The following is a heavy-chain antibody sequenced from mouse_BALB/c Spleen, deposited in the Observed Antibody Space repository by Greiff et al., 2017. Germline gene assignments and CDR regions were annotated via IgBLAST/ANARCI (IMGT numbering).Heavy chain of an antibody. CDR1: GYTFTSYW. D-gene: IGHD2-4*01. V-gene: IGHV1-7*01. CDR3: ATGTMSTSMNAMDY. J-gene: IGHJ4*01. Sequence: VQLQQSGAELAKPGASVKMSCKASGYTFTSYWMHWVKQRPGQGLEWIGYINPSTGYTEYNQKFKDKATLTADKSSSTAYMQLSSLTSEDSAVYYCATGTMSTSMNAMDYWGQGTSVTVSS. CDR2: INPSTGYT.